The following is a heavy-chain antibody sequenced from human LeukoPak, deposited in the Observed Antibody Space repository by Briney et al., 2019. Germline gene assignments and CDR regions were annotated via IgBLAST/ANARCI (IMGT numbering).Heavy chain of an antibody. CDR2: INGDGSIT. D-gene: IGHD1-26*01. Sequence: PGGSLRLSCAASGFTLSTYWMHWVRQAPGKGLVWVSRINGDGSITTYADSVKGRFTISRDNAKNTLYLQMNSLRAEDTAVYYCARALGSPLDYWGQGTLVTVSS. CDR3: ARALGSPLDY. CDR1: GFTLSTYW. J-gene: IGHJ4*02. V-gene: IGHV3-74*01.